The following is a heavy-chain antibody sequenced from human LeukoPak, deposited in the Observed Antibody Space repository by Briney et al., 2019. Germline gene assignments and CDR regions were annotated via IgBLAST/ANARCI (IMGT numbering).Heavy chain of an antibody. D-gene: IGHD3-22*01. CDR3: ARDGGYYDSSGYYTPSFDY. CDR2: IYYSGST. Sequence: PSETLSLTCTVSGGSISSYYWSWIRQPPGKGLEWIGYIYYSGSTNYNPSVKSRVTISVDTSKNKFSLKLSSVTAADTAVYYCARDGGYYDSSGYYTPSFDYWGRGTLVTVSS. CDR1: GGSISSYY. V-gene: IGHV4-59*01. J-gene: IGHJ4*02.